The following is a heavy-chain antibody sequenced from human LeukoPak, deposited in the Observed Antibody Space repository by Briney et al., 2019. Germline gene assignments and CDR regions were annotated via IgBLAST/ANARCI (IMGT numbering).Heavy chain of an antibody. CDR3: ARKSAVRKTSEFDY. Sequence: ASVRVSCTASGYTFTGYYIHWARHAPRPRLDGLGWTKPNSDATNYAQKFQGRVTMTSDTSISTAYMELSSLRSDDTAVYYCARKSAVRKTSEFDYWGQGTLVTVSS. V-gene: IGHV1-2*02. CDR1: GYTFTGYY. CDR2: TKPNSDAT. D-gene: IGHD2-2*01. J-gene: IGHJ4*02.